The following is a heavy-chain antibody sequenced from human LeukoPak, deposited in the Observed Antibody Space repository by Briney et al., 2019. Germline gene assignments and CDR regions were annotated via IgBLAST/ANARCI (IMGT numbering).Heavy chain of an antibody. CDR3: AIFGPVRYYDFWSGYYPFDY. CDR2: ISAYNGNT. CDR1: GDTFTSYG. D-gene: IGHD3-3*01. Sequence: GASVKVSCKASGDTFTSYGISWVRQAPGQGLEWMGWISAYNGNTNYAQKLQGRVTMTTDTSTSTAYMELRSLRSDDTAVYYCAIFGPVRYYDFWSGYYPFDYWGQGTLVTVSS. V-gene: IGHV1-18*01. J-gene: IGHJ4*02.